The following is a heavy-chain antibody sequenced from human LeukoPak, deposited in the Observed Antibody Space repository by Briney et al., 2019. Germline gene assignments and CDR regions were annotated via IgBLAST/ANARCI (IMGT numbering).Heavy chain of an antibody. J-gene: IGHJ4*02. V-gene: IGHV3-21*01. D-gene: IGHD5-18*01. CDR3: ARDFVDTAHFDY. CDR2: ISSSSSYI. CDR1: GFTFSSYS. Sequence: PGGSLRLSCAASGFTFSSYSMNWVRQAPGKGLEWVSSISSSSSYIYYADSVKGRFTISRDNAKNSLYLQMNSLRAEDTAVYYCARDFVDTAHFDYWGQGTLVTVSS.